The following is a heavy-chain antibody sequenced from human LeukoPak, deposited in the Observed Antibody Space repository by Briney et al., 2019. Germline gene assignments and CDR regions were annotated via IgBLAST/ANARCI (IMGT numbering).Heavy chain of an antibody. Sequence: SETLSLTCTVSGGSISSSSYYWGWIRQPPGKGLEWIGSIYYSGSTYYNPSLKSRVTISVDTSKNQFSLKLNSVTAADTAVYYCARGFREYMSGSPSAYWGQGTLVTVSS. J-gene: IGHJ4*02. CDR2: IYYSGST. D-gene: IGHD1-26*01. CDR1: GGSISSSSYY. V-gene: IGHV4-39*07. CDR3: ARGFREYMSGSPSAY.